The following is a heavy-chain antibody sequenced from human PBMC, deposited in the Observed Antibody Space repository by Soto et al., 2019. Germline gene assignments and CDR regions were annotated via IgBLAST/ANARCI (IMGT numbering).Heavy chain of an antibody. CDR3: ARRRLWGGASPAVADPYYYYGMDV. CDR2: IYYSGST. V-gene: IGHV4-59*08. D-gene: IGHD6-19*01. CDR1: GGSISSYY. Sequence: PSETLSLTCTVSGGSISSYYWSWVGQPPGKGLEWIGYIYYSGSTNYNPSLKSRVTISVDTSKNQFSLKLNSVTAADTAVYYCARRRLWGGASPAVADPYYYYGMDVWGQGTTVTVSS. J-gene: IGHJ6*02.